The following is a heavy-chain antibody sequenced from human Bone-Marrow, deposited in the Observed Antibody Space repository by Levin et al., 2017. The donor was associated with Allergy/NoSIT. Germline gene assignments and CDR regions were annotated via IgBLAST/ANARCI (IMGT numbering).Heavy chain of an antibody. CDR2: ISSNGGST. J-gene: IGHJ3*02. Sequence: LSLTCAASGFPFSSYAMHWVRQAPGKGLEYVSAISSNGGSTYYANSVKGRFTISRDNSKNTLYLQMGSLRAEDMAVYYCAREERYSPTRGDAFDIWGQGTMVTVSS. V-gene: IGHV3-64*01. CDR3: AREERYSPTRGDAFDI. D-gene: IGHD3-9*01. CDR1: GFPFSSYA.